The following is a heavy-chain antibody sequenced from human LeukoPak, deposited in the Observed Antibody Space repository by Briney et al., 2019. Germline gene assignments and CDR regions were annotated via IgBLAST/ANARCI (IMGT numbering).Heavy chain of an antibody. V-gene: IGHV3-7*02. J-gene: IGHJ3*02. D-gene: IGHD6-19*01. CDR1: GFTFSSSW. CDR2: IKQDGSEK. Sequence: GGSLRLSCAASGFTFSSSWMTWVRQAPGKGLEWVAIIKQDGSEKYYVDSVKGRFTISRDNAKNSLYLQMNSLRAEDTAVYYCARAKSSGWLDAFDIWGQGTMVTVSS. CDR3: ARAKSSGWLDAFDI.